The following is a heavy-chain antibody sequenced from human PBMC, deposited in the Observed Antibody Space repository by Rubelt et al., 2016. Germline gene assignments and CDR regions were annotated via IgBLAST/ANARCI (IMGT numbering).Heavy chain of an antibody. Sequence: GSEKYYVDSVKGRFTISRDNAKNSLYLQMNSLRAEDTAVYYCATDCYGSETRSCGMDVWGQGTTVTVSS. J-gene: IGHJ6*02. D-gene: IGHD3-10*01. CDR3: ATDCYGSETRSCGMDV. CDR2: GSEK. V-gene: IGHV3-7*01.